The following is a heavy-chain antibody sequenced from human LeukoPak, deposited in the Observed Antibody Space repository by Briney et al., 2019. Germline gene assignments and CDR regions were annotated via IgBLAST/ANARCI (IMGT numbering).Heavy chain of an antibody. CDR1: GYTFTGYY. D-gene: IGHD6-13*01. CDR3: ARQGRRQQLVPNWFDP. J-gene: IGHJ5*02. Sequence: ASVKVSCKASGYTFTGYYMHWVRQAPGQGLEWMGIINPSGGSTSYAQKFQGRVTMTRDTSTSTVYMELSSLRSEDTAVYYCARQGRRQQLVPNWFDPWGQGTLVTVSS. CDR2: INPSGGST. V-gene: IGHV1-46*01.